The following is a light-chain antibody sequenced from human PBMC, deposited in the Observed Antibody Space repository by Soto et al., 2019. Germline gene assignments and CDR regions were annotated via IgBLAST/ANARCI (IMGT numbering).Light chain of an antibody. CDR3: NSYTNSSAVV. Sequence: QSALTQPPSVCGSPGQSITISCAGTRDDIGAYDYVSWYQQHPGNAPKLLVYEVTNRPSGVSDRFSGSKSGNTASLNISGLQAEDEADYYCNSYTNSSAVVFGGGTKVTVL. J-gene: IGLJ2*01. V-gene: IGLV2-14*01. CDR2: EVT. CDR1: RDDIGAYDY.